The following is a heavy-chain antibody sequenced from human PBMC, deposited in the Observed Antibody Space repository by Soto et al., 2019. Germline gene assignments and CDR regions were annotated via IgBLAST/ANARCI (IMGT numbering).Heavy chain of an antibody. CDR3: ARETYDGRQGGLQR. D-gene: IGHD5-12*01. CDR1: GGSISSADYY. V-gene: IGHV4-30-4*01. CDR2: IYYSGST. J-gene: IGHJ1*01. Sequence: QVQLQESGPGLVKPSQTLALTCTVSGGSISSADYYWTWIRQPPGKGLEWIGYIYYSGSTYSNPSLKSRVTISVDTSKNQFSLRLNSVTAADTAVDYCARETYDGRQGGLQRWGQGTLVTVSS.